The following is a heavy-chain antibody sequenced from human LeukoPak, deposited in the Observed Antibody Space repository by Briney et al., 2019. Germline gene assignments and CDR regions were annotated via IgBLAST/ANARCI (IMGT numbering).Heavy chain of an antibody. Sequence: GGSLRLSCAASGFTFSSYGMHWVRQAPGKGLEWVAVIWYDGSNKYYADSVKGRFTISRDNSKHTLYLQMNSLRAEDTAVYYCARYYYDSSGREGCFDYWGQGTLVTVSS. J-gene: IGHJ4*02. CDR1: GFTFSSYG. CDR2: IWYDGSNK. CDR3: ARYYYDSSGREGCFDY. D-gene: IGHD3-22*01. V-gene: IGHV3-33*01.